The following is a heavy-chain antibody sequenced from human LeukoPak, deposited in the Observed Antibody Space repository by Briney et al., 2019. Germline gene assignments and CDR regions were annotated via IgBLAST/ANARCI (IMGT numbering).Heavy chain of an antibody. CDR3: ARGSEGGYSSSWYIEFFGY. Sequence: PSETLSLTCAVYGGSFSGYYWSWIRQPPGKGLEWIGEINHSGSTNYNPSLKSRVTISVDTSKNQFSLKLSSVTAADTAVYYCARGSEGGYSSSWYIEFFGYWGQGTLVTVSS. CDR2: INHSGST. CDR1: GGSFSGYY. J-gene: IGHJ4*02. D-gene: IGHD6-13*01. V-gene: IGHV4-34*01.